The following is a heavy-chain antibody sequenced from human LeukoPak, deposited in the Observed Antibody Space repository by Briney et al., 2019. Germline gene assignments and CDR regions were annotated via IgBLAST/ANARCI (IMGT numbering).Heavy chain of an antibody. V-gene: IGHV1-46*01. Sequence: GASVKVSCKASGYTFTSYFIHWVRQAPGQGLEWMGIINPSAGSATYAQKFQGRVIMTRDTSTSTVYMELSSLRSEDTAVYFCARVLEKYSDRSGYDAFDIWGQGTMVTVSS. CDR2: INPSAGSA. CDR1: GYTFTSYF. CDR3: ARVLEKYSDRSGYDAFDI. J-gene: IGHJ3*02. D-gene: IGHD3-22*01.